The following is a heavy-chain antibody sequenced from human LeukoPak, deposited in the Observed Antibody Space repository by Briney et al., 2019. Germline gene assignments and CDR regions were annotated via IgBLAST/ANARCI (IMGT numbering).Heavy chain of an antibody. CDR2: YCSTGGST. Sequence: GGSLRLSRSPSALSFTSSALGSVRQAPGKGLEWVRIYCSTGGSTYYADSVKSRFTIYTDTFKNTLYMQMNCVTAEDTAVYHCSKAGRGNCWFDRWGRGTLVTVSS. D-gene: IGHD1-1*01. CDR3: SKAGRGNCWFDR. CDR1: ALSFTSSA. J-gene: IGHJ2*01. V-gene: IGHV3-23*01.